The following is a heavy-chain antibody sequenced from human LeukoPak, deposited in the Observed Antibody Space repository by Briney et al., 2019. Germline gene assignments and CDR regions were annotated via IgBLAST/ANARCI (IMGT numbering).Heavy chain of an antibody. CDR2: IYYSGST. D-gene: IGHD3-10*01. CDR3: AKDIYGSGCYYGNGLDV. J-gene: IGHJ6*02. CDR1: GGSISRFY. V-gene: IGHV4-59*01. Sequence: SETLSLTCTVSGGSISRFYWTYIRQPPGKGLEWIGYIYYSGSTNYNPSLKSRVTISVDTSKNQFSLRLSSVTAADTAVYYCAKDIYGSGCYYGNGLDVWGRGTTVTVSS.